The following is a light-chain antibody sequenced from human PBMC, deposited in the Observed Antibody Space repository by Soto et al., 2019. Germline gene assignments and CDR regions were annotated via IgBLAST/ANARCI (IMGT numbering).Light chain of an antibody. CDR3: QHYGTSPPRYI. V-gene: IGKV3-20*01. Sequence: PGERATLSCRASQTVSSSYLAWYQQKLGQAPRLLIYGATSRATGIPDRFSGSGSGTDFTLTISRLEPEDFAVYYCQHYGTSPPRYIFGQGTKLEIK. CDR2: GAT. J-gene: IGKJ2*01. CDR1: QTVSSSY.